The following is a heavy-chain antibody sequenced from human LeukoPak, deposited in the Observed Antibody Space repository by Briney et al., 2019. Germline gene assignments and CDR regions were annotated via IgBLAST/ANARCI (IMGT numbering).Heavy chain of an antibody. CDR2: ISGSGGST. CDR3: AKDGDGSGSDYRGPQKFDF. V-gene: IGHV3-23*01. J-gene: IGHJ4*02. Sequence: GGSLRLSCAASGFTFSSYAMSWVRQAPGKGLEWVSSISGSGGSTYYADSVKGRFTISRDNSKNTLYLQMNSLRAEDTAVYYCAKDGDGSGSDYRGPQKFDFWGQGTLVTVSS. CDR1: GFTFSSYA. D-gene: IGHD3-10*01.